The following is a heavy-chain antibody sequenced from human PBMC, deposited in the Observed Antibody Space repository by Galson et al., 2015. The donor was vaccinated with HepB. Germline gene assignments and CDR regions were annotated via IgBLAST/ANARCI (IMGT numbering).Heavy chain of an antibody. V-gene: IGHV3-53*01. CDR3: ARNWDDYGDYRGAFHP. CDR2: IYSGGNT. D-gene: IGHD4-17*01. CDR1: GFTFSSNY. J-gene: IGHJ3*01. Sequence: SLRLSCAASGFTFSSNYMSWVRQAPGKGLEWVSVIYSGGNTYYADSVKGRFTMSRDSSKDILYLQMNSLRAEDTAVYYCARNWDDYGDYRGAFHPWGQGTMVIVSS.